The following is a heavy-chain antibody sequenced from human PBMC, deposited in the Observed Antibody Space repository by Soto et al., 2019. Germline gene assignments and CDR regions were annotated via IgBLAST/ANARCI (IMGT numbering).Heavy chain of an antibody. CDR1: GFTFSSYA. Sequence: GGSLRLSCAASGFTFSSYAMSWVRQAPGKGLEWVSAISGGGNTYYADSVKGRFTISRDNSKNTLYLQMNSLRAEDTAVYYCARDWYGVDVWGQGTTVTVSS. V-gene: IGHV3-23*01. CDR3: ARDWYGVDV. CDR2: ISGGGNT. J-gene: IGHJ6*02.